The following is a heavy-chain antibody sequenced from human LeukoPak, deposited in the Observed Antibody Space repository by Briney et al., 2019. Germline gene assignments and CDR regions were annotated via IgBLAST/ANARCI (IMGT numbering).Heavy chain of an antibody. V-gene: IGHV4-39*01. CDR1: GVSISSSNSY. CDR3: ARQTGSGLFILP. CDR2: IYYSGNT. Sequence: SETLSLTCTVSGVSISSSNSYWGWIRQPPGKGLEWIGSIYYSGNTYYNASLKSQVSISIDTSKNQFSLRLTSVTAVDTAVYYCARQTGSGLFILPGGQGTLVTVSS. D-gene: IGHD3/OR15-3a*01. J-gene: IGHJ4*02.